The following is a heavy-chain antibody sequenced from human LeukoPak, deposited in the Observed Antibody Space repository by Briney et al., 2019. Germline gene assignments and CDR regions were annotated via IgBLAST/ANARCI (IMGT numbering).Heavy chain of an antibody. CDR2: INPNSGGT. CDR3: ARVYDFWSAEGAFDI. Sequence: GASVKVSCKTSGYTFTGYYMHWVRQAPGQGLEWMGWINPNSGGTNYAQKFQGRVTMTRDMSTSTVYMELSSLRSEDTAVYYCARVYDFWSAEGAFDIWGQGTMVTVSS. D-gene: IGHD3-3*01. V-gene: IGHV1-2*02. J-gene: IGHJ3*02. CDR1: GYTFTGYY.